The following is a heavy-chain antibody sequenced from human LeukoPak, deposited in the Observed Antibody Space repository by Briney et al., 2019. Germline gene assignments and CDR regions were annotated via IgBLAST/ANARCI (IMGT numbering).Heavy chain of an antibody. CDR1: GFTFSNFL. CDR3: AKKGATTGGFDY. J-gene: IGHJ4*02. D-gene: IGHD1-26*01. V-gene: IGHV3-23*01. Sequence: GGSLRLSCAASGFTFSNFLMTWVRQAPGKGPEWVSAISGSGGDTYYADSVKGRFTISRDNSKNTLYLQMNSLRAEDTAVYYCAKKGATTGGFDYWAREPWSPSPQ. CDR2: ISGSGGDT.